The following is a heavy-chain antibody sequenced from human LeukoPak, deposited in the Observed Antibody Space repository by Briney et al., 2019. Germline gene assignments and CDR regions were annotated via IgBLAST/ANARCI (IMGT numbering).Heavy chain of an antibody. J-gene: IGHJ4*02. CDR1: GFTFSSYA. CDR2: ISGSGGST. D-gene: IGHD3-10*01. V-gene: IGHV3-23*01. Sequence: GGSLRLSCAASGFTFSSYAMSWVRQAPGKGLEWVSAISGSGGSTYYADSVKGRFTISRDNSKNTLYLQMNSLRTEDTAVYYCAKIRSDVVMSVPHYFDYWGQGTLVTVSS. CDR3: AKIRSDVVMSVPHYFDY.